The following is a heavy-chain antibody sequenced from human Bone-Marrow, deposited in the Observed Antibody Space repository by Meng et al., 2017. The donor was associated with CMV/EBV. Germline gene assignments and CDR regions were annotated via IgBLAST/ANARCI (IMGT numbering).Heavy chain of an antibody. D-gene: IGHD3-3*01. CDR3: ARGGRSGLEWLPPGGMDV. J-gene: IGHJ6*02. V-gene: IGHV3-66*02. CDR2: IHSGGNT. CDR1: GFTVSSNY. Sequence: GESLKISCAASGFTVSSNYMSWVRQAPGKGLEWVSVIHSGGNTYYADSVMGRFSISRDNSKNTLYLQMNSLRAEDTAVYYCARGGRSGLEWLPPGGMDVWGQGTTVTVSS.